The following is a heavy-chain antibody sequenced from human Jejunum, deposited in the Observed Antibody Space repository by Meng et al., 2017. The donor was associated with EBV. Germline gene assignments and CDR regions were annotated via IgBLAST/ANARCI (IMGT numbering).Heavy chain of an antibody. CDR1: GGAGSSCY. CDR2: IHPSGIA. Sequence: VRLQQGGAGLLQPLEPLSLTGVAYGGAGSSCYWSWFRRPPGKGLEWIGEIHPSGIANYSPSLRSRVTISVETSKNEFSLKLSSVTAADTAVYYCSRGSDRAKAGIAWGQGTLVTVSS. J-gene: IGHJ4*02. CDR3: SRGSDRAKAGIA. D-gene: IGHD6-19*01. V-gene: IGHV4-34*01.